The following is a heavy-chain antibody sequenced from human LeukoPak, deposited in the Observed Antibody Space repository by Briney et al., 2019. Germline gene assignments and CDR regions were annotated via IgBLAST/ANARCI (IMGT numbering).Heavy chain of an antibody. CDR3: ARDPLGNGQPPVDY. V-gene: IGHV1-69*13. Sequence: SVKVSCKASARTFSSYAISWVRQAPGHGLEWIGGIIPIFGTAHYAQKFQGRVTITADESTSTAYMELSSLRSEDTAVYYCARDPLGNGQPPVDYWGQGTLVTVSS. CDR1: ARTFSSYA. CDR2: IIPIFGTA. D-gene: IGHD4-23*01. J-gene: IGHJ4*02.